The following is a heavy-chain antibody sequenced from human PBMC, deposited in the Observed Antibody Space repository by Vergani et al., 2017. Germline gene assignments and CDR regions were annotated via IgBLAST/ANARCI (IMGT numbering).Heavy chain of an antibody. J-gene: IGHJ4*02. V-gene: IGHV4-39*07. CDR1: GGSISSSSYY. Sequence: QLQLQESGPGLVKPSETLSLTCTVSGGSISSSSYYWGWIRQPPGKGLEWIGSIYYSGSTYYNPSRKRRVSISVDTSTNQFSLKLSSVTAADTAVYYCARLTVAGVDYWGQGTLVTVSS. CDR3: ARLTVAGVDY. CDR2: IYYSGST. D-gene: IGHD6-19*01.